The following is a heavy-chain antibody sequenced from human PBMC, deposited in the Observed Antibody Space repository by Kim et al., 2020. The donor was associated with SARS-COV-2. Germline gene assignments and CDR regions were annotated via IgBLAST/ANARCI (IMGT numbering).Heavy chain of an antibody. CDR1: GYSFTTNA. J-gene: IGHJ4*02. Sequence: ASVKVSCKASGYSFTTNAIHWVRQAPGQRLEWMGWITPDNGNTRYSQRFQGRVTITRDTSASTAYMELSSLRSEDTSMYYCARGVRGVLYWGQGTLVTVSS. D-gene: IGHD3-10*01. CDR2: ITPDNGNT. V-gene: IGHV1-3*01. CDR3: ARGVRGVLY.